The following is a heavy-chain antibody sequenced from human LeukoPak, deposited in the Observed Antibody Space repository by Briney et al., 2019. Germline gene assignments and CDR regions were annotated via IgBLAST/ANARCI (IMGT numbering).Heavy chain of an antibody. Sequence: QVQLQESGPGLVKPSETLSLTCTVSGGSISGSYWSWIRQHPGKELGWIAYTYNSGSTNYNPSLKSRVTISIDTSKNQFSLKLSSLTAADTAIYYCARGIESYGDYGYWGQGILVTVSS. J-gene: IGHJ4*02. D-gene: IGHD4-17*01. CDR3: ARGIESYGDYGY. V-gene: IGHV4-59*01. CDR2: TYNSGST. CDR1: GGSISGSY.